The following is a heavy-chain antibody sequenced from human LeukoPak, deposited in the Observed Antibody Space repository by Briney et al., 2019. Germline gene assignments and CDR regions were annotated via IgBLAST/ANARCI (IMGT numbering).Heavy chain of an antibody. Sequence: ASVKVSCKASGGTISSYAISWVRQAPGQGLEWRGGIIPIFGTANYAQKFQGRVTITADESTSTAYMELSSLRSEDTAVYYCASQHYYYDSSGYYYGKFDYWGQGTLVTVSS. D-gene: IGHD3-22*01. CDR2: IIPIFGTA. CDR1: GGTISSYA. V-gene: IGHV1-69*13. CDR3: ASQHYYYDSSGYYYGKFDY. J-gene: IGHJ4*02.